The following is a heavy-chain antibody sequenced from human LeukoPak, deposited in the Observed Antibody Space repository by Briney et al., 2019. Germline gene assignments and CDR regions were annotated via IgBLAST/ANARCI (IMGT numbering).Heavy chain of an antibody. V-gene: IGHV3-21*01. J-gene: IGHJ4*02. CDR3: ASRLSFTDDY. Sequence: GGSLRLSCAASGFTFSSYSMNWVRQAPGKGLEWVSSLSGSSSYIYYADSLKGRFTISRDNAKSSLYLQMNSLRADDTAVYYCASRLSFTDDYWGQGTLVTVSS. CDR2: LSGSSSYI. CDR1: GFTFSSYS. D-gene: IGHD2-8*01.